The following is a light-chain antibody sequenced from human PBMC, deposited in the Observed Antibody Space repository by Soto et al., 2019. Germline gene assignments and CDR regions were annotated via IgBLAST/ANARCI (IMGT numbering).Light chain of an antibody. CDR3: SSYTSSSILV. V-gene: IGLV2-14*01. J-gene: IGLJ2*01. CDR1: SSDVGGYNY. CDR2: EVS. Sequence: QSVLTQPASVSGSPGQSITISCTGTSSDVGGYNYVSWYQQHPGKAPKLMIYEVSNRPSGVSNRFSGSKSGNTASLTISGLQAEDEADYYCSSYTSSSILVFGGGTQLTVL.